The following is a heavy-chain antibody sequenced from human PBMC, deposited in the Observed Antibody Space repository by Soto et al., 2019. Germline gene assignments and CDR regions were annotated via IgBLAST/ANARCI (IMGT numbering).Heavy chain of an antibody. CDR3: AYSSTPFDY. J-gene: IGHJ4*02. V-gene: IGHV3-23*01. D-gene: IGHD6-13*01. CDR1: GFTFSSYA. Sequence: EVQLLESGGGLVQPGGSLRLSCAASGFTFSSYAMSWVRQAPGKGLEWVSAISGSGGSTYYADSVKGRFTISRDNSKNTRDLQMNRLRAEDTAVYYCAYSSTPFDYGGQGTLVTVSS. CDR2: ISGSGGST.